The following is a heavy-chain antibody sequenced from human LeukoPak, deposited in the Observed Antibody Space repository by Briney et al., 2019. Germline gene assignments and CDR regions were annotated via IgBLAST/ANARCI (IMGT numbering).Heavy chain of an antibody. D-gene: IGHD2-15*01. CDR3: VVGGSPGY. J-gene: IGHJ4*02. CDR1: GLAFSAYK. Sequence: PGGSLRLSCAASGLAFSAYKMHWVRQAPRKGLVWVSRISTDGYTTDYADFVQGRFTASRDNTKNTWSLEMNSLRAEDTAVYYCVVGGSPGYWCQGTLVTVSS. CDR2: ISTDGYTT. V-gene: IGHV3-74*01.